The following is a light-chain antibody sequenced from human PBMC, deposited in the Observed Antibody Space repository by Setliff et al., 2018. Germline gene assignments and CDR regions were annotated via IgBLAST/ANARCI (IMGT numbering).Light chain of an antibody. J-gene: IGLJ1*01. CDR3: QVWNSETYPYV. CDR1: NIGAKS. Sequence: ELTQPPSVSVAPGRTARIPCGGANIGAKSVHWYQHRAGQAPVLVVYDDTDRPSGIPERFSGSNSGNTATLTISRVEAGDEADYYCQVWNSETYPYVFGSGTKITVL. CDR2: DDT. V-gene: IGLV3-21*03.